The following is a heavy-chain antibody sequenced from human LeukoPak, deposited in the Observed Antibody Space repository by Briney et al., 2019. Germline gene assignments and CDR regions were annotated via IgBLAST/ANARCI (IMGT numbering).Heavy chain of an antibody. CDR2: IYYSGST. CDR1: GDSIIGYY. CDR3: ARADPFLLTLDY. V-gene: IGHV4-39*07. D-gene: IGHD2/OR15-2a*01. Sequence: SETLSLTCSVSGDSIIGYYWGWIRQPPGKGLEWIGSIYYSGSTYYNPSLKSRVTISVDTSKNQFSLKLSSVTAADTAVYYCARADPFLLTLDYWGQGTLVTVSS. J-gene: IGHJ4*02.